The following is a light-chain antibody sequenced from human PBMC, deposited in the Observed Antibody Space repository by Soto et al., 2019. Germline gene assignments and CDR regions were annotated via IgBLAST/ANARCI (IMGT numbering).Light chain of an antibody. CDR2: WAS. Sequence: DIVITQYPDSLAVSLGERATINCKSSQSVLYSSNNKNYLAWYQQKPGQPPKLLIYWASTRESGVPDRFSGSGSGTDFTLTISSLQAEDVAVYYCQQYYSTSPLTFGPGTKVDIK. CDR3: QQYYSTSPLT. CDR1: QSVLYSSNNKNY. J-gene: IGKJ3*01. V-gene: IGKV4-1*01.